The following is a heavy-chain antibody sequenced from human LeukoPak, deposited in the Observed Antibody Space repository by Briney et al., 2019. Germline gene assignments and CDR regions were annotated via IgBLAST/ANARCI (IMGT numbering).Heavy chain of an antibody. J-gene: IGHJ3*02. CDR3: ARPTTVTTTSADAFDI. D-gene: IGHD4-17*01. V-gene: IGHV3-23*01. CDR1: GFTFSDYP. Sequence: PGGSLRLSCVGSGFTFSDYPMTWVRQAPGKGLEWVSAISGSRGYTYYADSVRGRFTISRDNSKNTVSLQMNSLRAEDSSVYYCARPTTVTTTSADAFDIWGQGTMVTVSS. CDR2: ISGSRGYT.